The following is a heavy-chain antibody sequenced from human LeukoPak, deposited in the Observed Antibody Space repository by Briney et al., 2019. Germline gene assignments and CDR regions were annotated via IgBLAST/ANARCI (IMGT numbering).Heavy chain of an antibody. CDR3: ATPSVDIAATISRDFDY. Sequence: SGGSLRLSCAASGFTFSSYAMSWVRQAPGKGLEWVSAISGSGGSTYYADSVKGRFTISRDNSKNTLYLQMNSLRAEDTAVYYCATPSVDIAATISRDFDYWGQGTLVTVSS. V-gene: IGHV3-23*01. D-gene: IGHD5-12*01. CDR1: GFTFSSYA. J-gene: IGHJ4*02. CDR2: ISGSGGST.